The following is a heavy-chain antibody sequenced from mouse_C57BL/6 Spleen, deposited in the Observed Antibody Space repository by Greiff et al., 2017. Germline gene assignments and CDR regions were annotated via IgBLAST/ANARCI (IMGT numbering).Heavy chain of an antibody. CDR1: GYTFTDYE. CDR2: IDPETGGT. V-gene: IGHV1-15*01. CDR3: TRGDSSYYFDY. J-gene: IGHJ2*01. Sequence: QVQLQQSGAELVRPGASVTLSCKASGYTFTDYEMHWVKQTPVHGLEWIGAIDPETGGTAYNQKFKGKAILTADKSSSTAYMELRSLTSEDSAVYYCTRGDSSYYFDYWGQGTTLTVSS. D-gene: IGHD1-1*01.